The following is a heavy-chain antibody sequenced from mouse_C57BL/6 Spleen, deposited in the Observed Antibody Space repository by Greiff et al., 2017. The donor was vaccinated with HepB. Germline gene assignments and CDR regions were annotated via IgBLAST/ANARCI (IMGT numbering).Heavy chain of an antibody. CDR3: ASGSSGPQDY. V-gene: IGHV1-26*01. Sequence: EVQLQQSGPELVKPGASVKISCKASGYTFTDYYMNWVKQSHGKSLEWIGDINPNNGGTSYNQKFKGKATLTVDKSSSTAYMELRSLTSEDSAVYYCASGSSGPQDYWGQGTLVTVSA. J-gene: IGHJ3*01. CDR2: INPNNGGT. CDR1: GYTFTDYY. D-gene: IGHD3-2*02.